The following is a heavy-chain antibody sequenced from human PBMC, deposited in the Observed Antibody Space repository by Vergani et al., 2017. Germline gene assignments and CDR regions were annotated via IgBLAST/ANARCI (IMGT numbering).Heavy chain of an antibody. CDR2: IKQDGSEK. CDR1: GFTFSSYW. D-gene: IGHD4-11*01. J-gene: IGHJ6*02. CDR3: AREVPATVTTPNYYYYYGMDV. V-gene: IGHV3-7*01. Sequence: EVQLVESGGGLVQPGGSLRLSCAASGFTFSSYWMSWVRQAPGKGLEWVANIKQDGSEKYYVDSVKGRFTISRDNAKNSLYLQMNSLRAEDTAVYYCAREVPATVTTPNYYYYYGMDVWGQGTTVTVSS.